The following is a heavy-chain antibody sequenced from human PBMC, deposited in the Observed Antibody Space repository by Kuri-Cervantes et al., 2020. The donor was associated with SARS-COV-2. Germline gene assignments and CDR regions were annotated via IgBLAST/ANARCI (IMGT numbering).Heavy chain of an antibody. CDR1: GYTLTELS. D-gene: IGHD2-15*01. CDR3: ATAPAVVAANWFDP. CDR2: FDPEDGET. V-gene: IGHV1-24*01. J-gene: IGHJ5*02. Sequence: PSVKVSCKVSGYTLTELSMHWVRQAPGKGLEWIGGFDPEDGETIYAQKFQGRVTMTEDTSTDTAYMELSSLRSEDTAVYYCATAPAVVAANWFDPWGQGTLVTVSS.